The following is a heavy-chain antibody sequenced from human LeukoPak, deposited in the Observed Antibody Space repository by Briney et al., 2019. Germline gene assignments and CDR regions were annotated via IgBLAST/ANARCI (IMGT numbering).Heavy chain of an antibody. CDR2: IIPIFGTA. CDR1: GGTFSSYA. J-gene: IGHJ3*02. V-gene: IGHV1-69*05. D-gene: IGHD3-10*01. CDR3: AREPHYYGSGSFEAFDI. Sequence: ASVKVSCKASGGTFSSYAISWVRQAPGQGLEWMGGIIPIFGTANYAQKFQGRVTMTRDTSIGTAYMELRRLRSDDTAVYYCAREPHYYGSGSFEAFDIWGKGAMVTVSS.